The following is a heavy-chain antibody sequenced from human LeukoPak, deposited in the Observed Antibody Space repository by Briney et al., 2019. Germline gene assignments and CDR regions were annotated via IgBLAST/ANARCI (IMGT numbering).Heavy chain of an antibody. D-gene: IGHD4-17*01. V-gene: IGHV3-15*01. J-gene: IGHJ4*02. CDR3: TTVHDYGDCADS. CDR2: IKRRTDGGTA. Sequence: GGSLRLSCAASGFTFTNAWMSWVRQAPGKGLEWVGRIKRRTDGGTADYAAPVKGRFTISRDDSKNTLYLQMKSLKIEDTAIYYCTTVHDYGDCADSWGQGALVTVSS. CDR1: GFTFTNAW.